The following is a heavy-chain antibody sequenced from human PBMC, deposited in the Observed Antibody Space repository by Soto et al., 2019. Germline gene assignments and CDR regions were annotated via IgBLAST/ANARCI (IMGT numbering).Heavy chain of an antibody. V-gene: IGHV3-30*03. CDR1: GFAFNSYA. J-gene: IGHJ4*02. CDR2: ISFDGSDQ. Sequence: PGGSLRLSCAASGFAFNSYAMNWVRQAPGKGLEWVALISFDGSDQDYVDSVKGRFTVSRDNSKNSLFLHMGSLRAEDTAVYYCTRYRLTSYYFDFWGPGTMVTVSS. CDR3: TRYRLTSYYFDF. D-gene: IGHD2-21*02.